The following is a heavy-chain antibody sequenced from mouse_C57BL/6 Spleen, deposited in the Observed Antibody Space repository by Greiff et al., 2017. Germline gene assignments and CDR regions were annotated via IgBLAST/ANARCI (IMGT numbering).Heavy chain of an antibody. D-gene: IGHD2-5*01. CDR3: ARKKTYSKLDY. J-gene: IGHJ2*01. V-gene: IGHV1-55*01. Sequence: QVQLQQSGAELVKPGASVKMSCKASGYTFTSYWITWVKQRPGQGLEGIGDIYPGSGSTNYNEKFKSKATLTVDTSSSTAYMQLSSLTSEDSAVYYCARKKTYSKLDYWGQGTTLTVSS. CDR1: GYTFTSYW. CDR2: IYPGSGST.